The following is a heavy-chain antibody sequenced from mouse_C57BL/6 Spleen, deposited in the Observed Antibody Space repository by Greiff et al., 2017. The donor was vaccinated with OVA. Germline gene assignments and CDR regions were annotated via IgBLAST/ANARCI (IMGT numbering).Heavy chain of an antibody. CDR1: GYTFTDYN. V-gene: IGHV1-22*01. J-gene: IGHJ1*03. CDR2: INPNNGGT. Sequence: VQLQQSGPELVKPGASVKMSCKASGYTFTDYNMHWVKQSHGKSLEWIGYINPNNGGTSYNQKFKGKATLTVNKSSSTAYMELRSLTSEDSAVYYCASSYYYGTWYFDVWGTGTTVTVSS. D-gene: IGHD1-1*01. CDR3: ASSYYYGTWYFDV.